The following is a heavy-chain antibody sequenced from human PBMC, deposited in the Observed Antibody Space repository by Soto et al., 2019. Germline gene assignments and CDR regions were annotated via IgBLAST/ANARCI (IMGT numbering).Heavy chain of an antibody. V-gene: IGHV3-21*02. CDR1: GFTFRNYG. CDR3: VRDHSHFDWPYFDY. D-gene: IGHD3-9*01. CDR2: IRGSSDYI. J-gene: IGHJ4*02. Sequence: EVQLVESGGGLVKPGGSLRLSCAASGFTFRNYGMNWVRQAPGKGLEWVSSIRGSSDYIYYADSLKGRFTISRDNAKNSLYLQMNSLRAEDTAVYYCVRDHSHFDWPYFDYWGQGILVTVSS.